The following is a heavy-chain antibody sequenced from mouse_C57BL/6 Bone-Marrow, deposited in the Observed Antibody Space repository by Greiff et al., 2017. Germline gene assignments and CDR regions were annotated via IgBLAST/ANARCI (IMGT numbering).Heavy chain of an antibody. CDR3: ARGYGSSYWYLDV. Sequence: VQLQQSGPELVKPGASVKLSCKASGYTFTSYDINWVKQRPGQGLEWIGLIYPRDGSTKYNEKFKGKATLTVDTSSSTAYMQLHSLTSEDSAVYFCARGYGSSYWYLDVWGTGTTVTVSS. J-gene: IGHJ1*03. CDR1: GYTFTSYD. D-gene: IGHD1-1*01. CDR2: IYPRDGST. V-gene: IGHV1-85*01.